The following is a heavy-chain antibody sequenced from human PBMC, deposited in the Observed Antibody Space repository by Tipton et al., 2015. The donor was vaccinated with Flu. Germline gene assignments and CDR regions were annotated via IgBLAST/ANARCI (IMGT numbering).Heavy chain of an antibody. D-gene: IGHD3-22*01. CDR3: ARAFYYDSSTIDY. J-gene: IGHJ4*02. V-gene: IGHV1-2*02. CDR2: INPNSGGT. Sequence: QLVQSGAEVKKPGESLKVSCKASGYTFTGYYMHWVRQARGQGLEWMGWINPNSGGTNYAQKFQDRVTMTRDTSISTAYMELSRLRSDDTAVYYCARAFYYDSSTIDYCGQGTLVTVSS. CDR1: GYTFTGYY.